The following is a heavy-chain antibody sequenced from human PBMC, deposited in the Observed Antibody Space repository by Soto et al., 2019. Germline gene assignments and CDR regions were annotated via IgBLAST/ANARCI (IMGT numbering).Heavy chain of an antibody. J-gene: IGHJ4*02. Sequence: QVQLVQSGAEVKKPGASVKVSCKSYGDSFSRFAVRWVRQAPGEGLEWMGGIIPVTGTANYIDKFRDRLTITADESPSTVYMELSSLRSEDTAVYYCARLGLDLDFDHWGQGTLVTVSS. CDR3: ARLGLDLDFDH. CDR1: GDSFSRFA. V-gene: IGHV1-69*01. CDR2: IIPVTGTA.